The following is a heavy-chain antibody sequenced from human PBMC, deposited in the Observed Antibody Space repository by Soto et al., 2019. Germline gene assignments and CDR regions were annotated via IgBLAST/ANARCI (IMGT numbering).Heavy chain of an antibody. Sequence: QVQLVQSGAEVKKPRASVKVSGKASGYTFTSYYMHWVRQAPGQGLEWMGIINPSGGSTSYAQKFQGRVTMTRDTSTSTVYMELSSLRSEDTAVYYCARDAHIVVVTAIRALGYWGQGTLVTVSS. CDR2: INPSGGST. CDR3: ARDAHIVVVTAIRALGY. CDR1: GYTFTSYY. J-gene: IGHJ4*02. D-gene: IGHD2-21*02. V-gene: IGHV1-46*01.